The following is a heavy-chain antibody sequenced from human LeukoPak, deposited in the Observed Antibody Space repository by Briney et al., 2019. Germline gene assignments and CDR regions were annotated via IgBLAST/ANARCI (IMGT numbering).Heavy chain of an antibody. Sequence: ASVKVSCKASGYTVTSYGISWVRQAPGQGLEWMGWISAYNGNTNYAQKLQGRVTMTTDTSTSTAYMELRSLRSDDTAVYYCARDPSRITMIVVAGGGDYWGQGTLVTVSS. J-gene: IGHJ4*02. CDR3: ARDPSRITMIVVAGGGDY. D-gene: IGHD3-22*01. CDR1: GYTVTSYG. V-gene: IGHV1-18*01. CDR2: ISAYNGNT.